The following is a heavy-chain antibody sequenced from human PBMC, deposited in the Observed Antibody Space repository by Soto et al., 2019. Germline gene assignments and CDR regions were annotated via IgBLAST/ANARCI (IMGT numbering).Heavy chain of an antibody. CDR1: GYTFTSYG. CDR2: IRAYNGNT. J-gene: IGHJ6*02. CDR3: ARDLPAMEV. Sequence: QVQLVQSGAEVKKPGASVKVSCKAPGYTFTSYGISWVRQAPGQGLEWMGWIRAYNGNTNYAQKLQGRVTMTTATSTSTAYMELRSLRSVDTAVYSCARDLPAMEVWGQGTKVTVSS. V-gene: IGHV1-18*01.